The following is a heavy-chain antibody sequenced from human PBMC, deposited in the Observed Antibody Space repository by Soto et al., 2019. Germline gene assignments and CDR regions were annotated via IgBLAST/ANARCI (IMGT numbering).Heavy chain of an antibody. J-gene: IGHJ4*02. V-gene: IGHV3-30-3*01. Sequence: QVQLVESGGGVVQPGRSLRLSCAASGFTFSSYAMHWVRQAPGKGLEWVAGISYDGSNTYYADSVQGRFTISSDNSKTTLYLRMNSLSAEATAVYCCASDRAVAGSGALDYWGQGSLVTVAS. CDR2: ISYDGSNT. CDR3: ASDRAVAGSGALDY. CDR1: GFTFSSYA. D-gene: IGHD6-19*01.